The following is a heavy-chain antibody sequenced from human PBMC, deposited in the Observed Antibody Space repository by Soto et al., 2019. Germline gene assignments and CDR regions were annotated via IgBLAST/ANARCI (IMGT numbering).Heavy chain of an antibody. CDR3: ARDGPDTTVTDYYYYGMDV. D-gene: IGHD4-4*01. CDR2: ISSSGSTI. Sequence: PGGSLRLSCAASGFTFSSYAMSWVRQAPGKGLEWVSYISSSGSTIYYADSVKGRFTISRDNAKNSLYLQMNSLRAEDTAVYYCARDGPDTTVTDYYYYGMDVWGQGTTVTVSS. V-gene: IGHV3-48*03. CDR1: GFTFSSYA. J-gene: IGHJ6*02.